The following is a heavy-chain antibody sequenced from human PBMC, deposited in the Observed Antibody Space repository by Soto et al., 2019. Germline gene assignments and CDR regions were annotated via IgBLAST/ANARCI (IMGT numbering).Heavy chain of an antibody. CDR2: INPSGGST. Sequence: ASVKVSCKASGYTFTIYDINWVRQAPGQGLEWMGIINPSGGSTSYAQKFQARVTMTRDTSTSTAYMELSSLRSEDTAMYYCARGNHLPDSWGQGTLVTVSS. CDR1: GYTFTIYD. CDR3: ARGNHLPDS. J-gene: IGHJ4*02. D-gene: IGHD3-3*02. V-gene: IGHV1-46*01.